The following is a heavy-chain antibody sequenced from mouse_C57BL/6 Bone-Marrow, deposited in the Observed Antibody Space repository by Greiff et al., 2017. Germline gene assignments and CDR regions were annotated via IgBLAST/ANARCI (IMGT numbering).Heavy chain of an antibody. V-gene: IGHV1-4*01. Sequence: QVQLQQSGAELARPGASVKMSCKASGYTFTSYTMHWVKPRPGQGLEWIGYINPSSGYTKYNQKFKDKATLTADKSSSTAYMQLSSLTSEDSAVYYCARETIYYYGSSYEEDYFDYWGQGTTLTVSS. CDR3: ARETIYYYGSSYEEDYFDY. D-gene: IGHD1-1*01. CDR2: INPSSGYT. J-gene: IGHJ2*01. CDR1: GYTFTSYT.